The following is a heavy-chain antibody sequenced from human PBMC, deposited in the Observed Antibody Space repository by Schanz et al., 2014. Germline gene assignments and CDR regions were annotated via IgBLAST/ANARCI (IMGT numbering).Heavy chain of an antibody. CDR2: ISWNSGSV. CDR3: AKYGGELGVSFEY. CDR1: GFTFDDYA. V-gene: IGHV3-9*01. Sequence: LVESGGGVVQPGRSLRLSCAASGFTFDDYAMHWVRQAPGKGLEWVSGISWNSGSVAYVDSVKGRFTISRDNAKNSLYLQMNSLRPEDTAVYYCAKYGGELGVSFEYWGQGTLVTVSS. D-gene: IGHD7-27*01. J-gene: IGHJ4*02.